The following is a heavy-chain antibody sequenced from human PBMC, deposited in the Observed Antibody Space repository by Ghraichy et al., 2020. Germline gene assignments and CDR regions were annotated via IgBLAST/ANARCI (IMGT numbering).Heavy chain of an antibody. Sequence: GGSLRLSCAASGFTFSSYAMSWVRQAPGKGLEWVSAISGSGGSTYYADSVKGRFTISRDNSKNTLYLQMNSLRAEDTAVYYCAKGMDYDFWRNLWLADAFDIWGQGTMVTVSS. CDR2: ISGSGGST. CDR3: AKGMDYDFWRNLWLADAFDI. J-gene: IGHJ3*02. V-gene: IGHV3-23*01. CDR1: GFTFSSYA. D-gene: IGHD3-3*01.